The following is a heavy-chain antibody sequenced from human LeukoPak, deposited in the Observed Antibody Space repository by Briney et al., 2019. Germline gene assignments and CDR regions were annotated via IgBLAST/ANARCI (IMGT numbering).Heavy chain of an antibody. V-gene: IGHV4-59*01. CDR2: IYYSGGT. CDR1: GGSISSYY. J-gene: IGHJ6*02. D-gene: IGHD4-23*01. Sequence: PSETLSLTCTVSGGSISSYYWSWIRQPPGKGLEWIGYIYYSGGTNYNPSLKSRVTISVDTSKNQFSLKLSSVTAADTAVYYCARAPTVVTPAYYYYYGMDVWGQGTTVTASS. CDR3: ARAPTVVTPAYYYYYGMDV.